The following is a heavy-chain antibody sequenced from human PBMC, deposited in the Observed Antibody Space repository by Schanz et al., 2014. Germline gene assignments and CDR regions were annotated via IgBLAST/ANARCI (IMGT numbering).Heavy chain of an antibody. V-gene: IGHV3-7*04. Sequence: EVQLVESGGGLVQPGGSLRLSCAASGFTFSTYGMHWVRQAPGEGLEWVANIKQDGSEKYYVDSVKGRFTISRDNSKNTVYLQMNSLRAEDTALYFCATDYSGGGCHIWGQGTMVTVSS. CDR1: GFTFSTYG. CDR3: ATDYSGGGCHI. J-gene: IGHJ3*02. D-gene: IGHD6-19*01. CDR2: IKQDGSEK.